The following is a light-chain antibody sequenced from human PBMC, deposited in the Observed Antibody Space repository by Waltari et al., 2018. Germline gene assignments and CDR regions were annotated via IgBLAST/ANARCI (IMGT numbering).Light chain of an antibody. Sequence: EIVMTQSPVTLSVSPGEGATLSCRASQSVDNDLAWYTKKPGQAPSLGIYGASTRATGVPGRFSGGGSGTEFTLTISSLQSEDFAVYYCQQYNTWPLSVGPGTTVDIK. CDR3: QQYNTWPLS. J-gene: IGKJ3*01. V-gene: IGKV3-15*01. CDR2: GAS. CDR1: QSVDND.